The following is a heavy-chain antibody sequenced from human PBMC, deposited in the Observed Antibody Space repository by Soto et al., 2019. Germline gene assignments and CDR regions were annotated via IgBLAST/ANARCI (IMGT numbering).Heavy chain of an antibody. V-gene: IGHV3-23*01. CDR2: ISENGGST. D-gene: IGHD4-17*01. Sequence: TGGSLRLSCAASGFTFSNYAMSWVRQAPGKGLEWVSAISENGGSTYYADSVNGRFTISRDNSKSALSLQMNSLRAEDTAVYYCAKRTSVPGGHLDDYWGQGTLVTVSS. CDR3: AKRTSVPGGHLDDY. CDR1: GFTFSNYA. J-gene: IGHJ4*01.